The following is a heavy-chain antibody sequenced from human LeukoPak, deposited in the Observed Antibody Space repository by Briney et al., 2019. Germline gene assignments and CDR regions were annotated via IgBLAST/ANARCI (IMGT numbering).Heavy chain of an antibody. CDR3: ARGGSFVVVVAAIDY. Sequence: GGSLRLSCAASGFTFSSYEMNWVRQAPGKGLEWVSYISSSGSTIYYADSVKGRFTISRDNAKNSLYLQMNSLRAEDTAVYYCARGGSFVVVVAAIDYWGQGTLVTVSS. CDR2: ISSSGSTI. D-gene: IGHD2-15*01. V-gene: IGHV3-48*03. CDR1: GFTFSSYE. J-gene: IGHJ4*02.